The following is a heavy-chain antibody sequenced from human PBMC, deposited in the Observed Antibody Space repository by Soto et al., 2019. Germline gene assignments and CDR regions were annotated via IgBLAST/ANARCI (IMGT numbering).Heavy chain of an antibody. J-gene: IGHJ4*02. CDR3: AKVGEATDGDYF. CDR2: ISGGGQST. V-gene: IGHV3-23*01. CDR1: GFNISNHA. D-gene: IGHD3-3*01. Sequence: EGQLLESGGGLVQPGGSLRLYCAVSGFNISNHAMTWVRQGPGEGLEWVAVISGGGQSTYYVDSVKGRFTISRDNSKNIVFLQMNSLGIEDTDLYFCAKVGEATDGDYFWGQGTVVTVSS.